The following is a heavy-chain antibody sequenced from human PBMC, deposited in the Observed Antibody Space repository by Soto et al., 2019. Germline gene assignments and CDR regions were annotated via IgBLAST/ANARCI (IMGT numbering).Heavy chain of an antibody. CDR2: MKKDGSEK. CDR1: GFSFGDYW. D-gene: IGHD3-3*01. CDR3: AKLGSGYYTGLYFDY. J-gene: IGHJ4*02. Sequence: VGSLRLSCAASGFSFGDYWMSWVRRAPGKGLEWVAHMKKDGSEKYYVDSVKGRFTVSRDNTKSSLYLQMSSLRAEDTAVYYCAKLGSGYYTGLYFDYWGQGTLVTVSS. V-gene: IGHV3-7*03.